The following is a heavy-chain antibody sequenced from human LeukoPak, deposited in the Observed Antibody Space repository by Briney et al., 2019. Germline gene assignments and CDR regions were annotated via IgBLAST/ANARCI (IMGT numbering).Heavy chain of an antibody. CDR1: GFTLSGYW. CDR2: TKHDGSEE. CDR3: VRWVGWFDP. J-gene: IGHJ5*02. Sequence: PGGSLRLSCAASGFTLSGYWMSWVRRAPGKGLEWVAITKHDGSEENYVASVKGRFTISRDNAKNLLYLQMNSLRDEDTAVYYCVRWVGWFDPWGQGTLVTVSS. V-gene: IGHV3-7*04.